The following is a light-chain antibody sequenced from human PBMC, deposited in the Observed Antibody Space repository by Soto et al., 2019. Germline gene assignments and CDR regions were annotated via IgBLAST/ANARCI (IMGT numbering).Light chain of an antibody. J-gene: IGKJ4*01. CDR1: QDISNY. Sequence: DIQMTQSPSSLSASVGDRVTITCQASQDISNYLNWYQQKPGKAPKLLIYDASNLETGVPSRFSGSGSWTDFTFAISSLKPEDIATYYCQQYDNLPLTVGGGTKVEIK. CDR2: DAS. V-gene: IGKV1-33*01. CDR3: QQYDNLPLT.